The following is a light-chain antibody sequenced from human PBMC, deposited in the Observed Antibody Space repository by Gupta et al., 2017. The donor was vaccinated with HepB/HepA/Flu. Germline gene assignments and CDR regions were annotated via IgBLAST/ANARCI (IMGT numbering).Light chain of an antibody. CDR3: QQRSNWPLT. J-gene: IGKJ4*01. Sequence: EIVMTQSPATLSLSPGERATLSCRASQNIITYLAWYQQKPGQAPRLLIYDASNKATCIPARFSVSGSGTDFTRTISSLEPEDLAVYYCQQRSNWPLTCGGGTKVESK. V-gene: IGKV3-11*01. CDR1: QNIITY. CDR2: DAS.